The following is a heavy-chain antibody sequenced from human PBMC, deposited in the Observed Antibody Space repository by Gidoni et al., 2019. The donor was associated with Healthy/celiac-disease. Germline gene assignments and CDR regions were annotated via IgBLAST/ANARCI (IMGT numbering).Heavy chain of an antibody. V-gene: IGHV3-30-3*01. J-gene: IGHJ4*02. CDR2: ISYDGSNK. D-gene: IGHD3-10*01. Sequence: QVQLVASGGGVVQPGRSLRLSCAASVFTFSSYALPWVRQAPGKGLEWVAVISYDGSNKYYADSVKGRFTISRDNSKNTLYLQMNSLRAEDTAVYYCARDKVDITMVRGVIIKAPPYFDYWGQGTLVTVSS. CDR3: ARDKVDITMVRGVIIKAPPYFDY. CDR1: VFTFSSYA.